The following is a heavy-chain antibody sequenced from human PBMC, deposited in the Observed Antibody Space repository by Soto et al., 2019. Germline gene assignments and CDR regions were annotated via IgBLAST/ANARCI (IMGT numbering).Heavy chain of an antibody. D-gene: IGHD3-22*01. CDR1: GFTLSRHT. CDR3: VRDYYDNSGYPNTFDM. J-gene: IGHJ3*02. Sequence: PXVSLRLSFAASGFTLSRHTMNWVRQAPGKGLEWVSFIGSRTSDIYYADSVKGRFTISRDNAKNSLYLDLTRLRAEDTAVYFCVRDYYDNSGYPNTFDMWGQGTMVTVSS. CDR2: IGSRTSDI. V-gene: IGHV3-21*01.